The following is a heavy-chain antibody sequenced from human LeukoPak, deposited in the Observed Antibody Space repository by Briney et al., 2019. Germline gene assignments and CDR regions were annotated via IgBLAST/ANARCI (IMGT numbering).Heavy chain of an antibody. J-gene: IGHJ4*02. CDR2: ISYDGSNK. V-gene: IGHV3-30*03. D-gene: IGHD2-21*02. Sequence: GRSLRLSWAASGFTCSSYGMHWVRQAPGKGLEWVAVISYDGSNKYYADSVKDRFTISRDNSKNTLYLQMNSLRAEDTAVYYCARLLVVTAPFDYWGQGTLVTVSS. CDR1: GFTCSSYG. CDR3: ARLLVVTAPFDY.